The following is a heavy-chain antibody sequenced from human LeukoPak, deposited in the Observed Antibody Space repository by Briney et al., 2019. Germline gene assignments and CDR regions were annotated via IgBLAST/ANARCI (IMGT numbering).Heavy chain of an antibody. CDR3: AREGSGYSYGWGPSY. Sequence: ASVKVSCKASGYTFTSYEINWVRQATGQGLEWMGWMNPNSGNTGYAQKFQGRVTMTRDTSISTAYMELSRLRSDDTAVYYCAREGSGYSYGWGPSYWGQGTLVTVSS. CDR2: MNPNSGNT. J-gene: IGHJ4*02. D-gene: IGHD5-18*01. V-gene: IGHV1-8*01. CDR1: GYTFTSYE.